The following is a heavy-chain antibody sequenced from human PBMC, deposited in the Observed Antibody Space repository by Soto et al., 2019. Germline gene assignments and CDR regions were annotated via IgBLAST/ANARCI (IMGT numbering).Heavy chain of an antibody. D-gene: IGHD1-26*01. CDR1: GGSISSSPHY. Sequence: QLHLQESGPGLVMPSETLSLTCTVSGGSISSSPHYWGWIRQPPGNGLEWIGSVYYSGNTYYNSSLKSRVTISVDTSKNQFSLKLSSVTAADTAVYYCARHGSNSGSYSEYFQHWGQGTLVTVSS. CDR2: VYYSGNT. V-gene: IGHV4-39*01. J-gene: IGHJ1*01. CDR3: ARHGSNSGSYSEYFQH.